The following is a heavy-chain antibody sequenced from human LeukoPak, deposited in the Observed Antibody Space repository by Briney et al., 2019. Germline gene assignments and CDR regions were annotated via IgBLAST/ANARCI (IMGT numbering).Heavy chain of an antibody. CDR3: ARFGMDAAIDY. D-gene: IGHD2-15*01. V-gene: IGHV3-7*01. Sequence: GGSLRLSCAASGFTFSGYWMGWVRQAPGKGLEWVATIKQDASEKTYVDSVEGRFTSSRDNAKSSLFLQMDSLRAEDTAVYYCARFGMDAAIDYWGQGTLVTVSS. CDR1: GFTFSGYW. J-gene: IGHJ4*02. CDR2: IKQDASEK.